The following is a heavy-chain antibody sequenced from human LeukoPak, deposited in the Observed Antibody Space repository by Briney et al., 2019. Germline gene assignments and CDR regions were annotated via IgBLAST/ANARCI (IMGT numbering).Heavy chain of an antibody. CDR3: ARADADYGDFDP. V-gene: IGHV4-59*08. D-gene: IGHD4-17*01. J-gene: IGHJ5*02. Sequence: SETLSLTCTVSGGSISSYYWSWIRQPPGKGLEWIGYIYYSGSTNYNPSLKSRVTISVDTSKNQFSLKLSSVTAADTAVYYCARADADYGDFDPWGQGTLVTVSS. CDR1: GGSISSYY. CDR2: IYYSGST.